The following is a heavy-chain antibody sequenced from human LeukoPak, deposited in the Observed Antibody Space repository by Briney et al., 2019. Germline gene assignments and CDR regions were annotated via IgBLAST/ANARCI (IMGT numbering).Heavy chain of an antibody. CDR1: GFTFSSYG. Sequence: GGSLRLSCAASGFTFSSYGMHWVRQAPGKGLAWVSFIRYDGSNKYYADSVKGRFTISRDNSKNTLYLQMNSLRAEDTAVYYCANPKGYYDSSALIGGYWGQGTLVTVSS. V-gene: IGHV3-30*02. D-gene: IGHD3-22*01. CDR3: ANPKGYYDSSALIGGY. CDR2: IRYDGSNK. J-gene: IGHJ4*02.